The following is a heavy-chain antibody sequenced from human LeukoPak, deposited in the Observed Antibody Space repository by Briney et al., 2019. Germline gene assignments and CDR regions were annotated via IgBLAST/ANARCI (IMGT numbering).Heavy chain of an antibody. D-gene: IGHD5-12*01. Sequence: GGSLRLSCAASRFTFSSYAMHWVRQAPGKGLEWVAVIWYDGSNKYYAESEKGRFTISRDNSKNTLYLQMNSLRAEDTAVYYCARIIQPINYFDYWGQGTLVTVSS. J-gene: IGHJ4*02. CDR3: ARIIQPINYFDY. V-gene: IGHV3-33*08. CDR1: RFTFSSYA. CDR2: IWYDGSNK.